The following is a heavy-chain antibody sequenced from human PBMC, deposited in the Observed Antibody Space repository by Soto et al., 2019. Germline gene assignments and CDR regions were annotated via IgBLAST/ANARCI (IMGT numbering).Heavy chain of an antibody. Sequence: QVQLVESGGGVVQPGRSLRLSCAASGFTFSSYAMHWVRQAPGKGLEWVAVISYDGSNKYYADSVKGRFTISRDNSKNTLYLQMNSLRAEDTAVYYCARDQGHWLYYFDYWGQGTLVTVSS. CDR2: ISYDGSNK. CDR3: ARDQGHWLYYFDY. V-gene: IGHV3-30-3*01. J-gene: IGHJ4*02. D-gene: IGHD6-19*01. CDR1: GFTFSSYA.